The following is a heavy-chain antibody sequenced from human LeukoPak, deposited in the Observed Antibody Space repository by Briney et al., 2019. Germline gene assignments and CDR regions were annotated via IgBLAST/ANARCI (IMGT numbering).Heavy chain of an antibody. V-gene: IGHV3-48*03. D-gene: IGHD4-17*01. J-gene: IGHJ4*02. CDR3: ARDNGDSSDY. Sequence: GGSLRLSCAASGSTFSSYDMNWVRQAPGKGLEWISYISSGGSSIYYADSVKGRFTISRDNAKNSLYLHMNSLRAEDTAVYYCARDNGDSSDYWGQGTLVTVSS. CDR1: GSTFSSYD. CDR2: ISSGGSSI.